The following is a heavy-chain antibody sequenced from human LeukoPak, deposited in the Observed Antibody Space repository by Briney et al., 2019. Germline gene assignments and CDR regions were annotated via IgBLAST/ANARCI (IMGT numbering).Heavy chain of an antibody. CDR2: IYYSGST. CDR1: GGSISSSSYY. Sequence: PSETLSLTCTVSGGSISSSSYYWGWIRQPPGKGLEWIGSIYYSGSTYYNPPLKSRVTISVDTSKNQFSLKLSSVTAADTAVYYCAREFDPYCSSTSCSDIGYYYYYGMDVWGQGTTVTVSS. D-gene: IGHD2-2*01. V-gene: IGHV4-39*07. J-gene: IGHJ6*02. CDR3: AREFDPYCSSTSCSDIGYYYYYGMDV.